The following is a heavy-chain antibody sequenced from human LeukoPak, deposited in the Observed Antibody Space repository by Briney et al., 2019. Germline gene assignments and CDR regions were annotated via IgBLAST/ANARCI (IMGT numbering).Heavy chain of an antibody. CDR2: IYYSGST. Sequence: PSETLSLTCTVSGGSISSGGYYWSWIRQPPGKGLEWIGSIYYSGSTYYNPSLKSRVTISVDTSKNQFSLKLSSVTAADTAVYYCARLGGTTDFDYWGQGTLVTVSS. V-gene: IGHV4-39*01. CDR3: ARLGGTTDFDY. J-gene: IGHJ4*02. D-gene: IGHD1-26*01. CDR1: GGSISSGGYY.